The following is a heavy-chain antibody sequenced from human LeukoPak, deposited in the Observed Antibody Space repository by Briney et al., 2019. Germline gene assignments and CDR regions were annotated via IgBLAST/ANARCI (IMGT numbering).Heavy chain of an antibody. V-gene: IGHV3-48*01. J-gene: IGHJ6*03. CDR2: ISSSSSTI. CDR1: GFTFSSYS. Sequence: PGGSLRLSCAASGFTFSSYSMNWVRQAPGKGLEWVSYISSSSSTIYYADSVKGRFTVSRDNAKNSLYLQMNSLRAEDTAVYYCAKPKEPYYYYYMDVWGKGTTVTVSS. CDR3: AKPKEPYYYYYMDV. D-gene: IGHD1-14*01.